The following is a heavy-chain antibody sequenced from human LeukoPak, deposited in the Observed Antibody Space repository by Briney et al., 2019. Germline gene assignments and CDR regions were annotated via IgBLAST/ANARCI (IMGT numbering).Heavy chain of an antibody. J-gene: IGHJ5*02. CDR1: GFTFSSYW. CDR3: ARYRGYGWFDP. CDR2: IKQDGSEK. D-gene: IGHD1-1*01. V-gene: IGHV3-7*01. Sequence: GESLRLSCAASGFTFSSYWMSWVRQAPGKGLEWVANIKQDGSEKYYVDSVKGRFTISRDNAKNSLYLQMNSLRAEDTAVYYCARYRGYGWFDPWGQGTLVTVSS.